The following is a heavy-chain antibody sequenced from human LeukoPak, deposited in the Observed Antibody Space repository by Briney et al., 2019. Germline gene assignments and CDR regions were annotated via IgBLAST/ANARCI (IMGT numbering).Heavy chain of an antibody. CDR2: IYYSGST. J-gene: IGHJ4*02. CDR3: VRLRPSGYSSGWYVDY. Sequence: PSQTLSLTCTVSGGAISRYYWSWIRQPPRKGLEWSGYIYYSGSTNYNHSLKSRVTISVDTSKNQFSLKLSSVTAADTAVYYCVRLRPSGYSSGWYVDYWGQGTLVTVSS. D-gene: IGHD6-19*01. V-gene: IGHV4-59*08. CDR1: GGAISRYY.